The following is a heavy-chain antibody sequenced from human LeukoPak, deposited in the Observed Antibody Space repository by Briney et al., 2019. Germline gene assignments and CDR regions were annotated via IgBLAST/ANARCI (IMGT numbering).Heavy chain of an antibody. CDR3: ARTYYYDAFDI. CDR2: IYYSGST. J-gene: IGHJ3*02. D-gene: IGHD3-10*01. V-gene: IGHV4-59*01. Sequence: SETLSLTCTVSGGSISSYYWSWIRQPPGKGLEWIGYIYYSGSTNYNPSLKSRVTISVDTSKNQFSLELSSVTAADTAVYYCARTYYYDAFDIWGQGTMVTVSS. CDR1: GGSISSYY.